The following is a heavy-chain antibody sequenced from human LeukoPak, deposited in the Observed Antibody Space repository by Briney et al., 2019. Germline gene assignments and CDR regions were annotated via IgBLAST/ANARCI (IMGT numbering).Heavy chain of an antibody. CDR3: ARVGSDDSFDI. J-gene: IGHJ3*02. D-gene: IGHD1-26*01. Sequence: SETLSLTCTVSGGSISSGDYYWHWIRQPPGKGLEWIGYIYYSGSTNYNPSLKSRVTISVDTSENQISLKLSSVTTADTAVYYCARVGSDDSFDIWGQGTKVTVSS. CDR1: GGSISSGDYY. V-gene: IGHV4-61*08. CDR2: IYYSGST.